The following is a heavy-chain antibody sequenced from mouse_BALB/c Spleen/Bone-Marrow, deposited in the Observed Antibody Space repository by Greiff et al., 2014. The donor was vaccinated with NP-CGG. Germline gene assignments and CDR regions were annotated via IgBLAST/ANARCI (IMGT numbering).Heavy chain of an antibody. CDR1: GFNIKDYY. Sequence: EVQLQQSGAELVRPGALVKLSCKASGFNIKDYYMHWVKQRPEQGLEWIGWIDPENGNTIYDHKFQGKARITADTSSNTAYLQLSSLTSEDTAVYYCAPIYDGYYVACFAYWGQGTLVTVSA. D-gene: IGHD2-3*01. CDR3: APIYDGYYVACFAY. J-gene: IGHJ3*01. CDR2: IDPENGNT. V-gene: IGHV14-1*02.